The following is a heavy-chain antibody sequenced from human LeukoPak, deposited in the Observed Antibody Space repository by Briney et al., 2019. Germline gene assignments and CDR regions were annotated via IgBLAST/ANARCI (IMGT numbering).Heavy chain of an antibody. V-gene: IGHV3-7*01. J-gene: IGHJ4*02. CDR2: IKQDGREK. CDR3: ARVEASRYDYGAFDY. D-gene: IGHD5-12*01. CDR1: GFTFNRYW. Sequence: TGGSLRLSCAASGFTFNRYWMSWVRQAPGKGLEWVANIKQDGREKYYVDSVKGRFTISRDNAKNSLYLQMNSLRAEDTAVYYCARVEASRYDYGAFDYWGQGTLVTVSS.